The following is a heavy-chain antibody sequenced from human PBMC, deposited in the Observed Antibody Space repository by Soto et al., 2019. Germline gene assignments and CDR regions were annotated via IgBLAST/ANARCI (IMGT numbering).Heavy chain of an antibody. CDR1: GFPFSSYE. J-gene: IGHJ3*02. CDR2: ISGTSTTI. Sequence: GGSLRLSCAASGFPFSSYEMNWVRQAPGKGLEWVSYISGTSTTIYYGDSMKGRFTISRDNAKNSLYLQMNSLRAEDTAVYYCAREMYSYGAGSYYPDAFDIWGQGTMVTVS. V-gene: IGHV3-48*03. D-gene: IGHD3-10*01. CDR3: AREMYSYGAGSYYPDAFDI.